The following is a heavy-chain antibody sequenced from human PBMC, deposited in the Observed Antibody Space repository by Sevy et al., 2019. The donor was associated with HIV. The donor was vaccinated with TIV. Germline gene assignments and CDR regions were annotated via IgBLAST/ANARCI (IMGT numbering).Heavy chain of an antibody. D-gene: IGHD2-15*01. Sequence: GGSLRLSCAASGFTFNDYALHWVRQAPGKGLEWVAIISSDGDNTYYADTVKGRFTISRDNSKNTVYLQMNRLRAEDTAFYYCVREGAPYRNIRYCSGNNCFYNWFDPWGQVTLVTVSS. CDR2: ISSDGDNT. V-gene: IGHV3-30-3*01. CDR3: VREGAPYRNIRYCSGNNCFYNWFDP. CDR1: GFTFNDYA. J-gene: IGHJ5*02.